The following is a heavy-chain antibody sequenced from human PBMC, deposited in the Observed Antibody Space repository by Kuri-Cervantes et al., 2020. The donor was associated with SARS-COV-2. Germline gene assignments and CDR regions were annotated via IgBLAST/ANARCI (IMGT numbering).Heavy chain of an antibody. Sequence: GESLKISCAASGFTFSSYWMSWVRQAPGKGLEWVANIKQDGSEKYYVDSVKGRFTISRDNAKNSLYLQMNSLRAEDTAVYYCARKRNNYDFWSGYTEYNWSDPWGQGTLVTVSS. J-gene: IGHJ5*02. CDR1: GFTFSSYW. CDR3: ARKRNNYDFWSGYTEYNWSDP. CDR2: IKQDGSEK. V-gene: IGHV3-7*01. D-gene: IGHD3-3*01.